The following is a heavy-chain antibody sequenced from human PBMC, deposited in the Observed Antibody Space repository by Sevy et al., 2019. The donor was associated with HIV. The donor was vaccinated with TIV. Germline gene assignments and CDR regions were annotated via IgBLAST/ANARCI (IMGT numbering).Heavy chain of an antibody. Sequence: SETLSLTCAVYGGSFSGYYWSWIRQPPGKGLEWIGEINHSGSTNYNPSLKSRVTISVDTSKNQFSLKLSSVIAADTAVYYCARHCGSTSCSHAFDIWGQGTMVTVSS. CDR1: GGSFSGYY. D-gene: IGHD2-2*01. V-gene: IGHV4-34*01. CDR3: ARHCGSTSCSHAFDI. CDR2: INHSGST. J-gene: IGHJ3*02.